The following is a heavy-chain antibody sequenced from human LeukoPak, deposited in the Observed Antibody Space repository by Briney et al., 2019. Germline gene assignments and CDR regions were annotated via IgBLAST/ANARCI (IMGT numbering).Heavy chain of an antibody. CDR3: ARVVGATEIDY. V-gene: IGHV1-46*01. J-gene: IGHJ4*02. CDR1: GYTFTSYY. Sequence: ASVKVSCKASGYTFTSYYMHWVRQAPGQGLEWMGIINPSGGSTSYAQKFQGRVTMTRDTSPSTAYMELRSLRSDDTAVYYCARVVGATEIDYWGQGTLVTVSS. CDR2: INPSGGST. D-gene: IGHD1-26*01.